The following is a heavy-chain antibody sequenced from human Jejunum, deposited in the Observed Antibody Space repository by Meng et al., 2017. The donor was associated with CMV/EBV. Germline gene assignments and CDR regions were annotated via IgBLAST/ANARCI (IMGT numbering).Heavy chain of an antibody. D-gene: IGHD3-3*01. J-gene: IGHJ4*02. CDR1: GGSISGGDCD. V-gene: IGHV4-30-4*01. CDR3: GRGSIFVSFDS. Sequence: VQLQESGPGLVKPSQTLSLTCTVAGGSISGGDCDWSWIPPPTGKGLKWNGNNHDTGSSYYNPYLPSRVAISVGKYNNQFTLTLTSVTAADTAVYFCGRGSIFVSFDSWGQGTLVTVSS. CDR2: NHDTGSS.